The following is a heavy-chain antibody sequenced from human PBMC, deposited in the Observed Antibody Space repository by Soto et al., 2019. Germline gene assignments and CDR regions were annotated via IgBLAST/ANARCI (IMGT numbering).Heavy chain of an antibody. J-gene: IGHJ5*02. CDR3: ASGSHRRVWFDP. V-gene: IGHV1-69*13. CDR1: GGTFSSYA. Sequence: ASVKVSCKASGGTFSSYAISWVRRAPGQGLEWMGGIIPIFGTANYAQKFQGRVTITADESTSTAYMELSSLRSEDTAVYYCASGSHRRVWFDPWGQGTLVTVSS. D-gene: IGHD1-26*01. CDR2: IIPIFGTA.